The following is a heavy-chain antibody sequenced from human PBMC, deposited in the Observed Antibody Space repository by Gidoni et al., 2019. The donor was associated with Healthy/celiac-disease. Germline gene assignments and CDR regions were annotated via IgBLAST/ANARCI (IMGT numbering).Heavy chain of an antibody. D-gene: IGHD3-22*01. J-gene: IGHJ4*02. CDR1: GGSISSSSYY. V-gene: IGHV4-39*01. Sequence: QLQLQESGPGLVKPSETLSLTCTVSGGSISSSSYYWGWIRQPQGKGLEWIGSIYYSGSTYYNPSLKSRVTISVDTSKNQFSLKLSSVTAADTAVYYCARRYYYDSSGYSDFDYWGQGTLVTVSS. CDR3: ARRYYYDSSGYSDFDY. CDR2: IYYSGST.